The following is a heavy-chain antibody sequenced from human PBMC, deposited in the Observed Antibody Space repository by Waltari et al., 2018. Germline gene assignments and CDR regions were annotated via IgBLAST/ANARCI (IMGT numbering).Heavy chain of an antibody. D-gene: IGHD3-22*01. Sequence: EVQLVESGGGLVQPGRSLRLSCAASGFTFDDYAMHWVRQAPGKGLEWVSGISWNSGSIGYADSVKGRFTSSRDNAKNSLYLQMNSLRAEDTALYYCAKGWRYYDIEGFDYWGQGTLVTVSS. CDR2: ISWNSGSI. CDR3: AKGWRYYDIEGFDY. V-gene: IGHV3-9*01. CDR1: GFTFDDYA. J-gene: IGHJ4*02.